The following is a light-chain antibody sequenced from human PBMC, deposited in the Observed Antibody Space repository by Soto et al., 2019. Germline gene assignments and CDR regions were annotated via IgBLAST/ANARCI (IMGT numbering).Light chain of an antibody. J-gene: IGLJ3*02. CDR2: DDS. V-gene: IGLV3-21*02. CDR1: NIGTKS. Sequence: SYELTQPPSVSVAPGQTARITCGGNNIGTKSVHWYQQKPGQAPVLVVHDDSARTSGIPERFSGSNSGNTATLTISRVEAGDEADYYCQLWDSGSDHRVFGGGTKLTVL. CDR3: QLWDSGSDHRV.